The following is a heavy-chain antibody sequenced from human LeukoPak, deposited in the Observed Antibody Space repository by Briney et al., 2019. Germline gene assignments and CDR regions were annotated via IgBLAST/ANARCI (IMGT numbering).Heavy chain of an antibody. V-gene: IGHV5-51*01. D-gene: IGHD1-26*01. J-gene: IGHJ3*02. CDR3: ARPQDGSFVFDI. CDR1: EYSFATYW. CDR2: IFPGDSDT. Sequence: GESLKISCKGSEYSFATYWIGWVRQMPGQGLEWMGIIFPGDSDTKYSPSFQGQVTISADKSISTAYLQWSSLKPSDTAMYYCARPQDGSFVFDIWGQGTMVTVSS.